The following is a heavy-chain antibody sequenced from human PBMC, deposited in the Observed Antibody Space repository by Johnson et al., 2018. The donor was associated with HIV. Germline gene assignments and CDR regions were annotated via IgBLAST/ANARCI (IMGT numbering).Heavy chain of an antibody. CDR3: ARGPPYYDSSGGYAFDI. CDR2: IGTAGDT. D-gene: IGHD3-22*01. J-gene: IGHJ3*02. CDR1: GFTFNNYD. Sequence: VQLVESGGGVVQPGRSLRLSCAASGFTFNNYDMHWVRRATGKGLEWVSAIGTAGDTYYPDSVKGRFTISRENAKNSLYLQMNSLRAGDTAVYYCARGPPYYDSSGGYAFDIWGQGTVVAVSS. V-gene: IGHV3-13*01.